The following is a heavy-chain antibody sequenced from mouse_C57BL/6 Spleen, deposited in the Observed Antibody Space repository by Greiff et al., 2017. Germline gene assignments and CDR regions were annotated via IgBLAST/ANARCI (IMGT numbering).Heavy chain of an antibody. CDR2: IDPENGDT. Sequence: EVQLQQSGAELVRPGASVKLSCTASGFNIKDDYMHWVKQRPEQGLEWIGWIDPENGDTEYASKFQGKATITAAPSSNTAYLQLSSLTSDDTAVYYCTRGLYYSTGFAYWGQGTLVTVSA. D-gene: IGHD2-5*01. CDR1: GFNIKDDY. J-gene: IGHJ3*01. CDR3: TRGLYYSTGFAY. V-gene: IGHV14-4*01.